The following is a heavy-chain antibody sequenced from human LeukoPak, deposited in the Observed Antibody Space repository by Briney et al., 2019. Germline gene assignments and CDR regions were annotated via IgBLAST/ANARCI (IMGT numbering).Heavy chain of an antibody. CDR2: IYYSGRT. D-gene: IGHD1-26*01. CDR1: GASIRSSNYY. V-gene: IGHV4-39*07. CDR3: ARGDSGSYYYFDY. Sequence: PSETLSLTYTVSGASIRSSNYYWGWIRQPPGKGLEWIASIYYSGRTYYNPSLKSRVTISVDTSKNQFSLKLSSVTAADTAVYSCARGDSGSYYYFDYWGQGTLVTVSS. J-gene: IGHJ4*02.